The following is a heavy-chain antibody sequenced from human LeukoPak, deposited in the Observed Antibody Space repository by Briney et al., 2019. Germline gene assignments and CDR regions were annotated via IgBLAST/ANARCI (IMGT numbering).Heavy chain of an antibody. D-gene: IGHD5-12*01. J-gene: IGHJ4*02. V-gene: IGHV1-8*01. Sequence: ASVKVSCKASGYTFTSYDINWVRQGTGQGLEWMGWMNPNSGNTGYAQKFQGRVTMTRNTSISTAYMELSSLRSEDTAVYYCAREVYSGYGCFDYWGQGTLVTVSS. CDR2: MNPNSGNT. CDR3: AREVYSGYGCFDY. CDR1: GYTFTSYD.